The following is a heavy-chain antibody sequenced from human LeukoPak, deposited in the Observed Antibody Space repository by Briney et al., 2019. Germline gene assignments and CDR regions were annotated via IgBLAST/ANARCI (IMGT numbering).Heavy chain of an antibody. J-gene: IGHJ4*02. CDR2: ISSSSSYI. CDR1: GFTFSSYS. V-gene: IGHV3-21*01. D-gene: IGHD6-13*01. CDR3: ARDASLGRISSSWADY. Sequence: PGGSLRLSCAASGFTFSSYSMNWVRQAPGKGLEWVSSISSSSSYIYYADSVKGRFTISRDSAKNSLYLQMNSLRAEDTAVYYCARDASLGRISSSWADYCGQGTLVTVSS.